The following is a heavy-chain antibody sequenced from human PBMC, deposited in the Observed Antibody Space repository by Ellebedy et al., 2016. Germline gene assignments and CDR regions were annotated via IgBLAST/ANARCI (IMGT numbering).Heavy chain of an antibody. CDR1: GFTFSNYA. CDR2: ISHSGGNT. V-gene: IGHV3-23*01. Sequence: GESLKISCAASGFTFSNYAMTWVRQAPGKGLEWVSTISHSGGNTYYADSMKGRITISRDNSKNTLHLQMNSLTAEDTAIYYCAKEVQPTISGIDYWGQGTLATVSS. D-gene: IGHD2-2*01. J-gene: IGHJ4*02. CDR3: AKEVQPTISGIDY.